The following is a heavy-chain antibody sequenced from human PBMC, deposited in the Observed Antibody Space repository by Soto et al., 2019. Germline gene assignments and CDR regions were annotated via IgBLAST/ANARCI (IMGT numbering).Heavy chain of an antibody. CDR3: ARGLTEVRGIILDAFEM. D-gene: IGHD3-10*01. V-gene: IGHV1-3*01. CDR2: INAGNGST. J-gene: IGHJ3*02. Sequence: QVQLVQSGAEVKKPGASVKVSCKTSGYTFTTYPMHWVRQAPGQRLEWMGWINAGNGSTKYSQKFQGRVTITRDTSARTAYMERSSLRSEDTAGYYCARGLTEVRGIILDAFEMWGQGTMVTVSS. CDR1: GYTFTTYP.